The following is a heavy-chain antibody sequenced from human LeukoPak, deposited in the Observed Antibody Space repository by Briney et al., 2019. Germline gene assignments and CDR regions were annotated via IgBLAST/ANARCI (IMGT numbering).Heavy chain of an antibody. J-gene: IGHJ1*01. Sequence: SETLTLTCTVSGGSISSSSYYWGWIRQPPGKGLEWIGSIYYSGSTYYNPSLKSRVTISVDTSKNQFSLKLSSVTAADTAVYYCARRDDYGGLGYFQHWGQGTLVTVSS. CDR2: IYYSGST. D-gene: IGHD4-23*01. CDR3: ARRDDYGGLGYFQH. V-gene: IGHV4-39*01. CDR1: GGSISSSSYY.